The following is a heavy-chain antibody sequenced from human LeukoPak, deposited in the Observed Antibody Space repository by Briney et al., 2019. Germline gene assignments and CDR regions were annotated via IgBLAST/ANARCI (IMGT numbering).Heavy chain of an antibody. CDR3: ARDRIEMATIFDY. V-gene: IGHV1-46*01. D-gene: IGHD5-24*01. Sequence: GAPVKVSCKASGYTFTSYYMHWVRQAPGQGLEWMGIINPSGGSTSYAQKFQGRVTMTRDTSTSTVYMKLSSLRSEDTAVYYCARDRIEMATIFDYWGQGTLVTVSS. J-gene: IGHJ4*02. CDR1: GYTFTSYY. CDR2: INPSGGST.